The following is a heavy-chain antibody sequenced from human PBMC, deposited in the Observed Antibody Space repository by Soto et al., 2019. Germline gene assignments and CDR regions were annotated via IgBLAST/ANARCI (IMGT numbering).Heavy chain of an antibody. Sequence: EVQLVESGGGLVQSGGSLRLSCEASGFSFITYWMNWVRQAPGKGLEWLASIKEDGGEKQYMDSVKGRFTISRDNAKNSLYLQMNSLNGEDTAVYYCVRAISGSFALWGQGTLVIVSS. D-gene: IGHD3-9*01. J-gene: IGHJ4*02. CDR3: VRAISGSFAL. CDR2: IKEDGGEK. V-gene: IGHV3-7*04. CDR1: GFSFITYW.